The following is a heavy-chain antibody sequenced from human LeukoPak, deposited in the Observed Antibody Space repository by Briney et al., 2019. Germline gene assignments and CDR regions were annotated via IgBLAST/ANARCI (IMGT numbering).Heavy chain of an antibody. CDR1: GFTFSDYY. CDR3: AKATGAAFLADDGFDI. V-gene: IGHV3-11*01. J-gene: IGHJ3*02. Sequence: PGGSLRLSCAASGFTFSDYYMSWIRQAPGKGLEWVSYISSSGSTIYYADSVKGRFTISRDNAKSSLYLQMNSLRAEDMALYYCAKATGAAFLADDGFDIWGQGTMVTVSS. D-gene: IGHD5-12*01. CDR2: ISSSGSTI.